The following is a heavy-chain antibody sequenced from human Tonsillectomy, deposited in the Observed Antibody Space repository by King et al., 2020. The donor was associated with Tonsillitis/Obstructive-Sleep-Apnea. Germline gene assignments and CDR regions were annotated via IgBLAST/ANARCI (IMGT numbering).Heavy chain of an antibody. Sequence: QLVQSGAEVKKPGSSVKVSCRASGGTFDSYDIRWVRQAPGQGLEWMGRIIPMLGVANYAQKFQVRVTITADTSTSTAYMELSSLRYEDTDVYYCARVGRVAARPNYYYYMDVWGKGTTVTVSS. CDR3: ARVGRVAARPNYYYYMDV. D-gene: IGHD6-6*01. CDR2: IIPMLGVA. J-gene: IGHJ6*03. V-gene: IGHV1-69*04. CDR1: GGTFDSYD.